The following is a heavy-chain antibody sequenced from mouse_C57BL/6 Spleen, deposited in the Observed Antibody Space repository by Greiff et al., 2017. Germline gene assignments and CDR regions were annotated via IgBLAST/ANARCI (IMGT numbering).Heavy chain of an antibody. CDR1: GYTFTSYW. Sequence: QVQLQQPGTELVKPGASVKLSCKASGYTFTSYWMHWVKQRPGQGLEWIGNINPSNGGTNYNEKFKSKATLTVDKSSSTAYMQLSSLTSEDSAVYYCAKEGGGDYYGSSYEYFDVWGTGTTVTVSS. V-gene: IGHV1-53*01. CDR3: AKEGGGDYYGSSYEYFDV. CDR2: INPSNGGT. D-gene: IGHD1-1*01. J-gene: IGHJ1*03.